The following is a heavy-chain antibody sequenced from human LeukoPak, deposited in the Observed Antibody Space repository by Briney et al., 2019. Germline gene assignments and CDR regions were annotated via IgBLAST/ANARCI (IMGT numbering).Heavy chain of an antibody. V-gene: IGHV3-23*01. CDR2: INGSGGNT. CDR3: ARDSSGYYSFDY. J-gene: IGHJ4*02. D-gene: IGHD3-22*01. Sequence: GGSLRLSCAASGFTFSYYAMTWVRQAPGKGLEWVSTINGSGGNTYYADSVKGRFTISRDNSKNTLYLQMNSLRAEDTAVYYCARDSSGYYSFDYWGQGTLVTVST. CDR1: GFTFSYYA.